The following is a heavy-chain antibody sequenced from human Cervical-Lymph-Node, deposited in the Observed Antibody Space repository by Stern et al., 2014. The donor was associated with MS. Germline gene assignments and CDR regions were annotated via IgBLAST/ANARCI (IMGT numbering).Heavy chain of an antibody. CDR3: ARDGDDGGIDY. V-gene: IGHV3-53*01. J-gene: IGHJ4*02. Sequence: EDQLVESGGGLIQPGGSLRLSCAASGFTVSSKYMSWLRQAPGKGLEWVSVIYSGGNTYYADSVKGRFTISRDNSKNTLNLQMNSLRAEDTAVYYCARDGDDGGIDYWGQGTLVTVSS. D-gene: IGHD3-16*01. CDR2: IYSGGNT. CDR1: GFTVSSKY.